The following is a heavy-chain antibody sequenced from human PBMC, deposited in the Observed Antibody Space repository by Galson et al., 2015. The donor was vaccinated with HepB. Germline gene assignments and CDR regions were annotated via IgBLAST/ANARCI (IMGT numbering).Heavy chain of an antibody. CDR3: ARERPIAAAGYYYYYGMDV. J-gene: IGHJ6*02. CDR2: IDPSDSYT. Sequence: QSGAEVKKPGESLRISCKGSGYSFTSYWISWVRQMPGKGLEWMGRIDPSDSYTNYSPSFQGHVTISADKSISTAYLQWSSLKASDTAMYYCARERPIAAAGYYYYYGMDVWGQGTTVTVSS. CDR1: GYSFTSYW. D-gene: IGHD6-13*01. V-gene: IGHV5-10-1*01.